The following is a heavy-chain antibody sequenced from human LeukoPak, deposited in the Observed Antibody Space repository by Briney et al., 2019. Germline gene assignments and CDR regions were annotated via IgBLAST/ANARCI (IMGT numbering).Heavy chain of an antibody. V-gene: IGHV5-51*01. CDR2: INPGDSDT. CDR3: ARHTTGYPTGGYYGMDV. Sequence: GESLKISCKGSGYSFTSYWIGWVRQMPGKGLEWMGIINPGDSDTRYSPSFQGQVTTSADKSISTAYLQWSSLKASDTAMYYCARHTTGYPTGGYYGMDVWGKGTTVTVSS. J-gene: IGHJ6*04. CDR1: GYSFTSYW. D-gene: IGHD3-9*01.